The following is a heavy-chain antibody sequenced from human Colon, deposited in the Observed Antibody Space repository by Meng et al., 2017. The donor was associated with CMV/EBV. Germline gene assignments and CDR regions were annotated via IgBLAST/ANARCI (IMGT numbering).Heavy chain of an antibody. Sequence: SCKSSGDTFNNYAIHWVRQAPGRGLEWVSLISWNGVTAYYGDSVKGRFTISRDNIKNSLYLHMNSLRPEDSALYYCVKDHMRGVLAGWFDSWGQGTLVTVSS. CDR3: VKDHMRGVLAGWFDS. J-gene: IGHJ5*01. CDR1: GDTFNNYA. CDR2: ISWNGVTA. D-gene: IGHD4/OR15-4a*01. V-gene: IGHV3-43D*03.